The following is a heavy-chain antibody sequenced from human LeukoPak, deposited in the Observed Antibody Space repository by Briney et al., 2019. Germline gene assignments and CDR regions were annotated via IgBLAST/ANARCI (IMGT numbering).Heavy chain of an antibody. Sequence: GGSLRLSCAASGLTFSDYYMSWIRQAPGKGLEWVSYISSSSSYTNYADSVKGRFTISRDNAKNSLYLQMNSLRAEDTAVYYCARYYCSGGSCFDAFDIWGQGTMVTVSS. V-gene: IGHV3-11*06. CDR2: ISSSSSYT. J-gene: IGHJ3*02. CDR3: ARYYCSGGSCFDAFDI. CDR1: GLTFSDYY. D-gene: IGHD2-15*01.